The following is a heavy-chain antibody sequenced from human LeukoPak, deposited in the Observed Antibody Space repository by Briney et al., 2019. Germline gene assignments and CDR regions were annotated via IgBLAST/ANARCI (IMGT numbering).Heavy chain of an antibody. CDR1: GGSISSSHYY. Sequence: SETLSLTCTVSGGSISSSHYYWCWIRQPPGKRLEWIGTIYYSGTTYYNPSLESRVTMSEDTSKHQFSLPLRSVTATDTAVYYCARQISDYYYYYIDVWGKGTTVTVSS. CDR3: ARQISDYYYYYIDV. V-gene: IGHV4-39*01. CDR2: IYYSGTT. J-gene: IGHJ6*03. D-gene: IGHD3-3*01.